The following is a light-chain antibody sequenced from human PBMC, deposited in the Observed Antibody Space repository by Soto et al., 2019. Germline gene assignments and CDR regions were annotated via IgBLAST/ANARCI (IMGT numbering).Light chain of an antibody. J-gene: IGKJ5*01. CDR2: LGS. V-gene: IGKV2-28*01. CDR1: QILLHSNGYNY. Sequence: DIVMTQSPLSLPVTPGDPASISCRSSQILLHSNGYNYLDWYLQKPGQSPQLLIYLGSNRASGVPDRLSGSGSGKDFTMKISRVEAEDVGVYYCMQALQTPITFGQGTRLEIK. CDR3: MQALQTPIT.